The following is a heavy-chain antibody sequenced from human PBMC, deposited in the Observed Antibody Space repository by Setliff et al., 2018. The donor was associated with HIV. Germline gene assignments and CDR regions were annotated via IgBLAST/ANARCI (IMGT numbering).Heavy chain of an antibody. CDR1: GLTFSNYG. Sequence: GGSLRLSCAASGLTFSNYGMHWVRQAPGKGLEWVALILYDGRKKFYADSVKGRFTISRDNSKNTLYLQMNSLRAEDTAVYYCARDRFQSSYYGMDVWGQGTTVTVSS. CDR3: ARDRFQSSYYGMDV. V-gene: IGHV3-30*03. CDR2: ILYDGRKK. J-gene: IGHJ6*02.